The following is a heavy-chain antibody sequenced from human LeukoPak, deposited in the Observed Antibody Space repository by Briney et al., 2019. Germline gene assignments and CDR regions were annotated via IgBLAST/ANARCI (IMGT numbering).Heavy chain of an antibody. CDR1: GGSISSGFYY. V-gene: IGHV4-39*01. CDR2: IYYSGTT. D-gene: IGHD4-23*01. Sequence: SETLSLTCTVSGGSISSGFYYWGWIRQPPGKGLEWIGSIYYSGTTYYNPSLKSRVTMSVDTSKSQFSLKLNSVTAADTAVYFCARPYGGNSKFDYWGQGTLVTVSS. J-gene: IGHJ4*02. CDR3: ARPYGGNSKFDY.